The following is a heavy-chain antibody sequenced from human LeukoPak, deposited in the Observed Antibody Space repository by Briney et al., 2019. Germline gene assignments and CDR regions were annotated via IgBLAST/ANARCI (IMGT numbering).Heavy chain of an antibody. Sequence: PGGSLRLSCAASGFTFSNAWMSWVRQAPGKGLEWVSAISGSGGSTYYADSVKGRFTISRDNSKNTLYLQMNSLRAEDTAVYYCARYSSSWYGHHYFDYWGQGTLVTVSS. CDR2: ISGSGGST. CDR3: ARYSSSWYGHHYFDY. J-gene: IGHJ4*02. D-gene: IGHD6-13*01. V-gene: IGHV3-23*01. CDR1: GFTFSNAW.